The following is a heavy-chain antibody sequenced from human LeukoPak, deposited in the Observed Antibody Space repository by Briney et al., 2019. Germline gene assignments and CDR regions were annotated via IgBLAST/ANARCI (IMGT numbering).Heavy chain of an antibody. V-gene: IGHV3-23*01. CDR2: ISGSGGSK. CDR3: AKDRGDYVWGSYLGAFDI. CDR1: GFTFSSYA. J-gene: IGHJ3*02. Sequence: PGGSLRLSCAASGFTFSSYAMSWVRQAPGKGLEWVSLISGSGGSKYYADSVKGRFTISRDNSKNTLYLQMNSLRAEDTAVFYCAKDRGDYVWGSYLGAFDIWGQGTMVTVSS. D-gene: IGHD3-16*01.